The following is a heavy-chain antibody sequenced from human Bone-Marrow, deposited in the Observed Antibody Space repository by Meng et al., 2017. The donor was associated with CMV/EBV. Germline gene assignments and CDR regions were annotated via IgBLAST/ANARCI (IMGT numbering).Heavy chain of an antibody. CDR2: IYSGGST. V-gene: IGHV3-53*01. Sequence: GGSLRLSCTASGFTVSSHYMTWVRQAPGRGLEWVSVIYSGGSTFYADSVKGRFTISRDNAKNTLYLQMNSLRAEDTAVYYCARVRGSVRGVYYYYGMDVWGQGTTVTVSS. J-gene: IGHJ6*02. CDR3: ARVRGSVRGVYYYYGMDV. CDR1: GFTVSSHY. D-gene: IGHD5/OR15-5a*01.